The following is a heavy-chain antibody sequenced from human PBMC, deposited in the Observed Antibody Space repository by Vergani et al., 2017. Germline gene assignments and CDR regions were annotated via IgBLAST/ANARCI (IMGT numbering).Heavy chain of an antibody. CDR2: IKQDGSEK. V-gene: IGHV3-7*01. CDR1: GFTFSSYW. CDR3: ARVRSGIAVAGSMYYLDY. D-gene: IGHD6-19*01. J-gene: IGHJ4*02. Sequence: EVQVVESGGGLVQPGGSLRLSCAASGFTFSSYWMSWVRQAPGKGLEWVANIKQDGSEKYYVDSVKGRFTISRDNAKKSLYLQMNSLRAEDTAVYYCARVRSGIAVAGSMYYLDYWGQGTLVTVSS.